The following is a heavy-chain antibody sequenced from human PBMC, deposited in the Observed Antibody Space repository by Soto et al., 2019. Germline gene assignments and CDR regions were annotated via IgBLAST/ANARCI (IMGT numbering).Heavy chain of an antibody. CDR3: SRRNVNHHFGDLGLFDY. D-gene: IGHD4-17*01. CDR1: GFTVSSIY. V-gene: IGHV3-66*04. Sequence: GGSLRLSCAASGFTVSSIYMSWVRQAPGKGLEWVSVIYSGGNEYYPDSVKGRFTISRDNSKNTLHLQKNSLRAEDTAVYYCSRRNVNHHFGDLGLFDYWGQGTLVTVSS. J-gene: IGHJ4*02. CDR2: IYSGGNE.